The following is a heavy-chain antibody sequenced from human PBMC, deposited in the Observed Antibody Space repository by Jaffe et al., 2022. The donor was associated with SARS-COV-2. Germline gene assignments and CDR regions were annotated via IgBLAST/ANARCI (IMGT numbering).Heavy chain of an antibody. CDR3: ATDRTNWNYPPGVDAFDI. V-gene: IGHV1-24*01. Sequence: QVQLVQSGAEVKKPGASVKVSCKVSGYTLTELSMHWVRQAPGKGLEWMGGFDPEDGETIYAQKFQGRVTMTEDTSTDTAYMELSSLRSEDTAVYYCATDRTNWNYPPGVDAFDIWGQGTMVTVSS. CDR2: FDPEDGET. D-gene: IGHD1-7*01. J-gene: IGHJ3*02. CDR1: GYTLTELS.